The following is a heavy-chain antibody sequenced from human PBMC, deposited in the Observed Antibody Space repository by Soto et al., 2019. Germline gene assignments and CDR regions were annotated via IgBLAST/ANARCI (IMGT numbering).Heavy chain of an antibody. CDR1: GFTFSSYA. CDR3: ARGLGQYDSSGYGAFDI. D-gene: IGHD3-22*01. CDR2: ISYDGSNK. V-gene: IGHV3-30-3*01. Sequence: QVQLVESGGGVVQPGRSLRLSCAAPGFTFSSYAMHWVRQAPGKGLEWVAVISYDGSNKYYADSVKGRFTISRDNSKNTLYLQMNSLRAEDTAVYYCARGLGQYDSSGYGAFDIWGQGTMVTVSS. J-gene: IGHJ3*02.